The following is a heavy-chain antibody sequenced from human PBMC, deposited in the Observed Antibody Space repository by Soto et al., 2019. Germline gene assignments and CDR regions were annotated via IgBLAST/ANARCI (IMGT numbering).Heavy chain of an antibody. Sequence: PSETLSLTCTVSGGSISSGDYYWSWIRQPPGKGLEWIGYIYYSGSTYYNPSLKSRVTISVDTSKNQFSLKLSSVTAADTAVYYCAREGGYYYDSSGYYNALDYWGQGTLVTVSS. CDR1: GGSISSGDYY. CDR3: AREGGYYYDSSGYYNALDY. V-gene: IGHV4-30-4*01. J-gene: IGHJ4*02. CDR2: IYYSGST. D-gene: IGHD3-22*01.